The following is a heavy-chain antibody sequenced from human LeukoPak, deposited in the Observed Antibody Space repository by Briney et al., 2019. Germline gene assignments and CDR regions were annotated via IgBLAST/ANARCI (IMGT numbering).Heavy chain of an antibody. CDR1: GGSISSYY. D-gene: IGHD3-10*01. J-gene: IGHJ4*02. Sequence: SETLSLTCTVSGGSISSYYWSWIRQPPGKGLEWIGEINHSGSTNYNPSLKSRVTISVDTSKNQFSLKLSSVTAADTAVYYCARRSVFYYGSGNFDYWGQGTLVTVSS. V-gene: IGHV4-34*01. CDR3: ARRSVFYYGSGNFDY. CDR2: INHSGST.